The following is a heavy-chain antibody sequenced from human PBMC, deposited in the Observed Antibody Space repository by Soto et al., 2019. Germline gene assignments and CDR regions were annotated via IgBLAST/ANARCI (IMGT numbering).Heavy chain of an antibody. J-gene: IGHJ3*01. CDR1: GFIFSDHY. D-gene: IGHD5-12*01. CDR2: SRNKPNAYST. V-gene: IGHV3-72*01. CDR3: ARRYSAWGDAFDV. Sequence: EVQLVESGGGLVQPGGSLRLSCAASGFIFSDHYMDWVRQAPGKGLEWVGRSRNKPNAYSTEYAASVKGRFTISRDDSKTSLYLQMNSPKAEDTAVYYCARRYSAWGDAFDVWGQGTMVTVSS.